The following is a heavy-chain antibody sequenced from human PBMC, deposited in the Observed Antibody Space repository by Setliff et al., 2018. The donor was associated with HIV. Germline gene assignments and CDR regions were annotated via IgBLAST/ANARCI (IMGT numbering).Heavy chain of an antibody. D-gene: IGHD6-19*01. J-gene: IGHJ4*02. Sequence: GGSLRLSCTASGFTFSSYAMSWVRQAPGKGLEWVSGISGSGGSTYYADSVKGRFTISRDNSKNTLYLQMNSLRAEDTAVYYCAKTNGWFLIDYWGQGTLVTVSS. CDR1: GFTFSSYA. CDR3: AKTNGWFLIDY. CDR2: ISGSGGST. V-gene: IGHV3-23*01.